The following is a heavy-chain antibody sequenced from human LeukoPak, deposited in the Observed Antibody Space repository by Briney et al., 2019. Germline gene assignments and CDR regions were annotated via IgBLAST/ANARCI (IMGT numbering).Heavy chain of an antibody. CDR3: ARPADYGDYFDY. CDR1: GYTFTSYG. D-gene: IGHD4-17*01. J-gene: IGHJ4*02. V-gene: IGHV1-18*01. Sequence: ASVKVSCKASGYTFTSYGISWVRQAPGQGLEWMGWISAYNGNTNYAQKLQGRVTMTTDTSTSTAYMGLRSLRSDDTAVYYCARPADYGDYFDYWGQGTLVTVSS. CDR2: ISAYNGNT.